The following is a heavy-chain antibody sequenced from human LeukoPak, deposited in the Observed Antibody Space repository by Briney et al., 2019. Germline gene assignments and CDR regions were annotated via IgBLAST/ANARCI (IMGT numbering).Heavy chain of an antibody. J-gene: IGHJ4*02. V-gene: IGHV4-38-2*02. CDR2: IFHSGTT. CDR3: ARVKGMINYFDY. D-gene: IGHD3-16*01. CDR1: GYSINSGYY. Sequence: SETLSLTCTVSGYSINSGYYWGWIRQPPGKGLEWIGNIFHSGTTYYTPSLKSRVTISVDTSKNQFSLKLSSVTAADTAVYYCARVKGMINYFDYWGQGTLVPVSS.